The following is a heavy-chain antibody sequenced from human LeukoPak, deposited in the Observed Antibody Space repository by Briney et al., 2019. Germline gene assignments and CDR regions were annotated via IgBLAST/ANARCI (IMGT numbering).Heavy chain of an antibody. CDR1: GGSISSGGYY. Sequence: SQTLSLTCTVSGGSISSGGYYWSWIRQHPGKGLEWIGSIPPSGNTYYNPSLKSRVTISVDTSNNQFSVKLSSVTAADTAVYYCARNFDSYNAFDIWGRGAMVTVSS. D-gene: IGHD3-22*01. J-gene: IGHJ3*02. CDR3: ARNFDSYNAFDI. CDR2: IPPSGNT. V-gene: IGHV4-31*03.